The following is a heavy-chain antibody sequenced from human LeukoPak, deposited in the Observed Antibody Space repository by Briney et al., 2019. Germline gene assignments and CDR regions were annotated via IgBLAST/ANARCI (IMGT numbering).Heavy chain of an antibody. Sequence: ASVKVSCKASGYTFTSYVISGVRQAPGQGLEWMGWISAYNGKTNYAQKLQGRVTMDTDTPTSTAYMELRSVRSDDTAVYYCAREAPFIITFGGVIPHLAFDIWGQGTMVTVSS. CDR3: AREAPFIITFGGVIPHLAFDI. CDR2: ISAYNGKT. J-gene: IGHJ3*02. D-gene: IGHD3-16*01. V-gene: IGHV1-18*01. CDR1: GYTFTSYV.